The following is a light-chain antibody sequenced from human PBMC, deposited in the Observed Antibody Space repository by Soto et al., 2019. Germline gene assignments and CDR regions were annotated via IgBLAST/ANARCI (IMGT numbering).Light chain of an antibody. CDR2: DAS. V-gene: IGKV3-11*01. CDR3: QQYGDSTGWT. CDR1: QSVSNY. J-gene: IGKJ1*01. Sequence: EIVLTQSPATLSLSPGERATLSCWASQSVSNYFVWYQQKPGQAPRLLIYDASKRVTGIPARFSGSGSGTDFTLTISSLEPEDFAVYYCQQYGDSTGWTFGQGTKVDIK.